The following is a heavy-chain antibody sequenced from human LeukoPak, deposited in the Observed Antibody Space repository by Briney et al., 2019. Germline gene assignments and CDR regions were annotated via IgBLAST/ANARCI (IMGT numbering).Heavy chain of an antibody. CDR1: GYNFANYW. V-gene: IGHV5-51*01. CDR2: IYPGDSDT. Sequence: GESLKISCKGSGYNFANYWIHWVRQMPGKGLEWMGIIYPGDSDTRYSPSFQGQVTISADKSISTAYLQWSSLKASDTAMYYCARLMAVDSYAFDIWGQGTMVTVSS. CDR3: ARLMAVDSYAFDI. D-gene: IGHD6-19*01. J-gene: IGHJ3*02.